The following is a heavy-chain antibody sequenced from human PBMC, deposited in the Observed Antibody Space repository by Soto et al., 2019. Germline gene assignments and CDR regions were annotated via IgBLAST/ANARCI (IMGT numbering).Heavy chain of an antibody. CDR1: GFTFSTYW. D-gene: IGHD3-22*01. Sequence: GSLRLSCAASGFTFSTYWMTWVRQAPGKGLEWVANIKPDGSEKWYVGSVKGRFTISRDNAKNSLYLQMNNLRTEDTAVYYCARGDYFDSSGPFSDAFDVWGQGTMVTVSS. CDR2: IKPDGSEK. V-gene: IGHV3-7*04. J-gene: IGHJ3*01. CDR3: ARGDYFDSSGPFSDAFDV.